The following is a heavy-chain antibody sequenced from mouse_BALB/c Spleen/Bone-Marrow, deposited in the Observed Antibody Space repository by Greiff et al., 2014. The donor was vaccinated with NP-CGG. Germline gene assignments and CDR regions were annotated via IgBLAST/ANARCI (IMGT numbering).Heavy chain of an antibody. Sequence: EVKLMESGGGLVQPGGSLKLSCAASGFTFSSYTMSWIRQTPEKRLEWVAYISGGGGKAYYPDTVKGRFTISRDNAKNTLYLQMSSLKSEDTAMYYCARQLDSSGYVLDYWGQGTTLAVSS. CDR2: ISGGGGKA. CDR3: ARQLDSSGYVLDY. CDR1: GFTFSSYT. J-gene: IGHJ2*01. D-gene: IGHD3-2*01. V-gene: IGHV5-12-2*01.